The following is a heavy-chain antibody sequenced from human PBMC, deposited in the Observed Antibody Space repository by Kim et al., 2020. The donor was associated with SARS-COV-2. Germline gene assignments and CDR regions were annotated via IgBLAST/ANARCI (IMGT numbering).Heavy chain of an antibody. V-gene: IGHV2-5*01. Sequence: RYSPSLKSRITITKDTSKNQVVLTMTNMYPVDTATYYCAHRRPLGYGMDVWGQGTTVTVSS. CDR3: AHRRPLGYGMDV. J-gene: IGHJ6*02.